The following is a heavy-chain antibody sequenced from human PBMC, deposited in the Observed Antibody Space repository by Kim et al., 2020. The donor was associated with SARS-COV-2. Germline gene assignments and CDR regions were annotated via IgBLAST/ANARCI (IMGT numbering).Heavy chain of an antibody. V-gene: IGHV2-70*01. CDR1: GFSLSTSGMC. Sequence: SGPTLVNPTQTLTLTCTFSGFSLSTSGMCVTWIRQPPGKALEWLAMIDWGGDKHYSTSLRSRLSISKDIAKNQVVLTMTNMDPVDTATFYCARIHRDSSGGYRKIDYWGRGTPVTVSS. J-gene: IGHJ4*02. D-gene: IGHD3-22*01. CDR3: ARIHRDSSGGYRKIDY. CDR2: IDWGGDK.